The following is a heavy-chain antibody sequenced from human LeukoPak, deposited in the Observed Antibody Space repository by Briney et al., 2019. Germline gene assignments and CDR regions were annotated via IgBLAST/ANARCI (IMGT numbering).Heavy chain of an antibody. J-gene: IGHJ4*02. CDR2: IREDGGVQ. V-gene: IGHV3-7*03. Sequence: GGSLRLSCAASGFTFSSYGMSWVRQAPGKGLEWVATIREDGGVQNYVDSVKGRFTISRDNPKNSVYLQMNSLRAEDTALNYCVKGSYYESSGHYYFDYWGQGTLVTVSS. CDR1: GFTFSSYG. CDR3: VKGSYYESSGHYYFDY. D-gene: IGHD3-22*01.